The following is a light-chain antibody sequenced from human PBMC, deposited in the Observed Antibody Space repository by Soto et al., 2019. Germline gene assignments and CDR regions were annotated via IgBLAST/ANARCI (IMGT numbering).Light chain of an antibody. CDR3: SSYTSTTTYV. CDR2: EVT. CDR1: TSDVGCYNF. J-gene: IGLJ1*01. Sequence: QSVLTQPASVSGSPGQSITISCPGNTSDVGCYNFVSWDQQHPGKAPKRLIYEVTNRPSGISYRVAGSKSNNTASLTISGLQAEDEPDYYCSSYTSTTTYVFGTGRKVTV. V-gene: IGLV2-14*01.